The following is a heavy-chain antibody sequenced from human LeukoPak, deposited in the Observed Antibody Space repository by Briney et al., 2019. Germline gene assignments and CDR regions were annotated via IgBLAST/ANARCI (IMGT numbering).Heavy chain of an antibody. CDR2: INHSGST. V-gene: IGHV4-34*01. D-gene: IGHD2-15*01. CDR1: GGSFNDYY. CDR3: VRGNYCSGGSCYRYYYYYMDV. J-gene: IGHJ6*03. Sequence: SETLSLTCAVYGGSFNDYYWSWIRQPPGKGLEWIGEINHSGSTNYNPSLKSRVTISVDMSNNQFSLKLSSVTAADTAVYYCVRGNYCSGGSCYRYYYYYMDVWGKGTTVTVSS.